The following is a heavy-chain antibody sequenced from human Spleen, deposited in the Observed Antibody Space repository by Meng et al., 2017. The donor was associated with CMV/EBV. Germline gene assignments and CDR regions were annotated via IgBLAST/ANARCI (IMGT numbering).Heavy chain of an antibody. CDR2: IKQDGSEK. V-gene: IGHV3-7*01. CDR1: GFTFSNYW. Sequence: GESLKISCAASGFTFSNYWMSWVRQAPGKGLEWVANIKQDGSEKYYVDSVKGRFTISRDNAKNSLYLQMNSLRAEDTAVYYCASFELASFDFWSGYQTTTFDYWGQGTLVTVSS. CDR3: ASFELASFDFWSGYQTTTFDY. J-gene: IGHJ4*02. D-gene: IGHD3-3*01.